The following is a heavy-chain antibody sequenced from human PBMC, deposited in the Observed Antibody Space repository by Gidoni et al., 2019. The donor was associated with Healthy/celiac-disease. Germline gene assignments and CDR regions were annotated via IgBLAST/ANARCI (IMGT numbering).Heavy chain of an antibody. CDR1: GGSISSGGYS. Sequence: QLQLQESGSGLVKPSQTLSLTCALSGGSISSGGYSWSWIRQPPGKGLEWIGYIYHSGSTYYNPSLKSRVTISVDRSKNQFSLKLSSVTAADTAVYYCAREAVWFGEEKDYYYMDVWGKGTTVTVSS. CDR3: AREAVWFGEEKDYYYMDV. J-gene: IGHJ6*03. CDR2: IYHSGST. V-gene: IGHV4-30-2*01. D-gene: IGHD3-10*01.